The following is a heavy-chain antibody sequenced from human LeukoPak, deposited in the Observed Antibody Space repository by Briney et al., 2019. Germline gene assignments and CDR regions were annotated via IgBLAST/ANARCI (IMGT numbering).Heavy chain of an antibody. CDR1: GGSISIYY. V-gene: IGHV4-4*07. CDR2: TYTSGSP. Sequence: SQTLSLTCTVSGGSISIYYWSWIRQPAGKGLEWIGRTYTSGSPNYNTSLKSRVTMPVDTSKNQFSLKLSSVTAADTAVYYCAREVSSSWYGDYYYYMDVWGKGTTVTVSS. CDR3: AREVSSSWYGDYYYYMDV. D-gene: IGHD6-13*01. J-gene: IGHJ6*03.